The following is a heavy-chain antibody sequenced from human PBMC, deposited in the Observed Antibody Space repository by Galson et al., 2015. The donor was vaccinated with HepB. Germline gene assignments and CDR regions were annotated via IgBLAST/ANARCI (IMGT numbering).Heavy chain of an antibody. J-gene: IGHJ3*02. CDR1: GFTFSSYA. CDR3: AKVSVYGDYFESHYVPPDAFDI. CDR2: ISGSGGST. V-gene: IGHV3-23*01. Sequence: SLRLSCAASGFTFSSYAMSWVRQAPGKGLEWVSAISGSGGSTYYADSVKGRFTISRDNSKNTLYLQMNSLRAEDTAVYYCAKVSVYGDYFESHYVPPDAFDIWGQGTMVTVSS. D-gene: IGHD4-17*01.